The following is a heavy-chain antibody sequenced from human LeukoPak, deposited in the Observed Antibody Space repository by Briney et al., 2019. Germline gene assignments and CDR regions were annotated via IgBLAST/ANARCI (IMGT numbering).Heavy chain of an antibody. CDR1: GYTFTSYG. V-gene: IGHV1-18*01. CDR2: ISAYNGNT. D-gene: IGHD3-9*01. J-gene: IGHJ6*02. CDR3: AKTFLTAYDTYFYYYGLDV. Sequence: ASVRVSCKASGYTFTSYGISWVRQAPGQGLEWMGWISAYNGNTNYAQKLQGRVTMTTDTSTSTAYMELSSLRSEDTAVYYCAKTFLTAYDTYFYYYGLDVWGQGTPVTVSS.